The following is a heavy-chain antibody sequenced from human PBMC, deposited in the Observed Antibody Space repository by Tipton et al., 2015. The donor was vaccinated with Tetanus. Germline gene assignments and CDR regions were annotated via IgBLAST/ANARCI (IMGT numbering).Heavy chain of an antibody. J-gene: IGHJ2*01. V-gene: IGHV4-34*01. CDR2: INHSGST. CDR3: ARGGSDRDGPRGVDH. Sequence: LRLSCAASGFTFSGYWMSWIRQSPGKGLEWIGEINHSGSTTYSPSFKSRVTISVDTPKNQFSLKLTSLTVADTAVYYCARGGSDRDGPRGVDHWGRGTPVDVSS. D-gene: IGHD3-10*01. CDR1: GFTFSGYW.